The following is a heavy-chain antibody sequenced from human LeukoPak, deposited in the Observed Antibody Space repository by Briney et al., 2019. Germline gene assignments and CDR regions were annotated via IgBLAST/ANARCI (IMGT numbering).Heavy chain of an antibody. CDR1: GFSLSTSGMR. D-gene: IGHD3-22*01. J-gene: IGHJ2*01. V-gene: IGHV2-70*04. Sequence: KESGPALVKPTQTLTLTCTFSGFSLSTSGMRVNWIRQPPGKALEWLARIDWDDDKFYSTSLKTRLTISKDTSKNQVVLTMTNMDPVDTATYYCVRLFGDSDSWYFDLWGRGTLVTVSS. CDR2: IDWDDDK. CDR3: VRLFGDSDSWYFDL.